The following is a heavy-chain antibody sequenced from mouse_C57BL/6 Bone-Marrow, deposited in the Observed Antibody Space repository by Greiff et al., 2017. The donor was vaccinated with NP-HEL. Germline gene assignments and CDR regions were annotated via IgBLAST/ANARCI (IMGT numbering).Heavy chain of an antibody. CDR1: GYNFTGYW. J-gene: IGHJ2*01. Sequence: QVQLQQPGAELVMPGASVKLSCTASGYNFTGYWMHWVKQRPGQGLAWIGEIDPSASYTDYNPKFQGKSTLTVEKSSNTAYMQLSSLTSEDTAVYYCARSEDGYYGDYWGQGTTLTVSS. D-gene: IGHD2-3*01. CDR2: IDPSASYT. CDR3: ARSEDGYYGDY. V-gene: IGHV1-69*01.